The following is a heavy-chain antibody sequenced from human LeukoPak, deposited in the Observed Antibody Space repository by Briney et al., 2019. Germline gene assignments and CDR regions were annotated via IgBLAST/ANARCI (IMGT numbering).Heavy chain of an antibody. CDR2: ISAYNGNT. CDR1: GYTFTSYG. CDR3: ARGQGPPYNWFDP. V-gene: IGHV1-18*01. Sequence: GASVKVSCKASGYTFTSYGISWVPQAPGQGLEWMVWISAYNGNTNNAQKLQGRVTMTTDTSTSTAYMEVRSLRSDDTAVYYCARGQGPPYNWFDPWGQGTLVTVSS. J-gene: IGHJ5*02.